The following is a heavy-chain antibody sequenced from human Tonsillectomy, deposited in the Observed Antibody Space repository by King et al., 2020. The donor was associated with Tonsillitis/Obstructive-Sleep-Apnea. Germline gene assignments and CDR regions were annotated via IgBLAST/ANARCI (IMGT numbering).Heavy chain of an antibody. Sequence: QLQESGPGLVKPSETLSLTCIVSGCPLSRYYWSWVRHPPGKGLEWVGVNYYSGSTTYNPSLKGRVTISVDTSKNQFSLMLSSVTAADTAVYYCARVQAKYDILTGYYKKVFDYWGQGTLVTVSS. CDR1: GCPLSRYY. V-gene: IGHV4-59*01. D-gene: IGHD3-9*01. CDR3: ARVQAKYDILTGYYKKVFDY. J-gene: IGHJ4*02. CDR2: NYYSGST.